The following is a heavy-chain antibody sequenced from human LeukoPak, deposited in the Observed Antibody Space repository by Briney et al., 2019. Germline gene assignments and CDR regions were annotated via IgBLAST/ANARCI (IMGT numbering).Heavy chain of an antibody. D-gene: IGHD3-3*01. CDR3: ARVPHGETIFGVVLYWFDP. CDR2: IHHSGNT. V-gene: IGHV4-38-2*02. CDR1: SYSISSGYY. J-gene: IGHJ5*02. Sequence: PSETLSLTCTVSSYSISSGYYWGWIRQPPGKGLEWIGSIHHSGNTYYNPSLKSRVLISIDTSKNQFSLNVRSVTAADTAVYYCARVPHGETIFGVVLYWFDPWGQGTLVTVYS.